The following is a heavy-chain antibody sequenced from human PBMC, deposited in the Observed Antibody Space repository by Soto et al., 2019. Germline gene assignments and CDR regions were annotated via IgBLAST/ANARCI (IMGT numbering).Heavy chain of an antibody. Sequence: SETLSLTCTVSRGSISSSSYYWCWILQPPGKGLEWIGSIYYSGSTYYNPSLKSRVTISVDTSKNQFSLKLSSVTAADTAVYYCARGPYCSSTSCSNYYYYYMDVWGKRTTRTVS. D-gene: IGHD2-2*01. CDR1: RGSISSSSYY. J-gene: IGHJ6*03. V-gene: IGHV4-39*07. CDR2: IYYSGST. CDR3: ARGPYCSSTSCSNYYYYYMDV.